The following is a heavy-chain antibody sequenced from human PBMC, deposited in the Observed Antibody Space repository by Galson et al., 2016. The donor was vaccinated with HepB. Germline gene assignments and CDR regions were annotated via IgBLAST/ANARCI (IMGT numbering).Heavy chain of an antibody. Sequence: SVKVSCKAPGYTFTDYYMHWMRQAPGQGLEWMGWINPNSGGTSYAQKLQGRVTMTRDTSITTAYLELSSLKSDDTAVYYCARGGPITVVQGPVNPPFWYWGQGTLVSVSS. D-gene: IGHD3-10*01. J-gene: IGHJ4*02. CDR2: INPNSGGT. V-gene: IGHV1-2*02. CDR3: ARGGPITVVQGPVNPPFWY. CDR1: GYTFTDYY.